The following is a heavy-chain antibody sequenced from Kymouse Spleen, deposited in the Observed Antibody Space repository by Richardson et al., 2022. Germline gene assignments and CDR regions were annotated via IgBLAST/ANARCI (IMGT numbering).Heavy chain of an antibody. CDR2: TYYRSKWYN. J-gene: IGHJ6*02. D-gene: IGHD3-10*01. Sequence: QVQLQQSGPGLVKPSQTLSLTCAISGDSVSSNSAAWNWIRQSPSRGLEWLGRTYYRSKWYNDYAVSVKSRITINPDTSKNQFSLQLNSVTPEDTAVYYCARVGRITMVRGVTYYYYYGMDVWGQGTTVTVSS. CDR1: GDSVSSNSAA. CDR3: ARVGRITMVRGVTYYYYYGMDV. V-gene: IGHV6-1*01.